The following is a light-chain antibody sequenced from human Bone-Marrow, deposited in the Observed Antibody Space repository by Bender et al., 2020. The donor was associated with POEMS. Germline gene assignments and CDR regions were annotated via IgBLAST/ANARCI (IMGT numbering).Light chain of an antibody. Sequence: QSVLTQPRSVSGSPGQSVTIPCTGTSSDVGGYDSVSWYQQHPGKAPKLMISGVTKRPSGVPDRFSGSKSGNTASLTISGLQAEDEADYYCSSYTSTSSLVVLGGGTKLTVL. CDR1: SSDVGGYDS. J-gene: IGLJ2*01. V-gene: IGLV2-11*01. CDR2: GVT. CDR3: SSYTSTSSLVV.